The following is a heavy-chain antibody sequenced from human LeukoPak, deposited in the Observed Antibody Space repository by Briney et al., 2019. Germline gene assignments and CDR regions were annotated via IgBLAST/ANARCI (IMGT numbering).Heavy chain of an antibody. CDR3: ARDSYGYGGAFDI. CDR2: INPSGGST. V-gene: IGHV1-46*01. CDR1: GYTFTRYF. D-gene: IGHD5-18*01. Sequence: GASVKVSCKASGYTFTRYFMHWVRQAAGQGFEWMGIINPSGGSTNYAQKFQGRVTMTRDTSTSTVYMEMSSLRSEDTAVYYCARDSYGYGGAFDIWGQGTMVTVSS. J-gene: IGHJ3*02.